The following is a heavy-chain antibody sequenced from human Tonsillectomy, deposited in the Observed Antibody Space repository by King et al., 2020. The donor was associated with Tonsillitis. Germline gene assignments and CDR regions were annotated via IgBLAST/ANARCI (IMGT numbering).Heavy chain of an antibody. CDR3: ATGIYYASGSYAY. V-gene: IGHV1-24*01. J-gene: IGHJ4*02. CDR2: YDPEDGET. D-gene: IGHD3-10*01. Sequence: EQLVQSGAEVKKPGASVKVSCKVSGYTLTELSMHWVRQAPGKGLEWLGGYDPEDGETIYAQKFQGRVTMTEDTSTETAYMGLSSLRSEDTAAYYCATGIYYASGSYAYWGQGTLVTVSS. CDR1: GYTLTELS.